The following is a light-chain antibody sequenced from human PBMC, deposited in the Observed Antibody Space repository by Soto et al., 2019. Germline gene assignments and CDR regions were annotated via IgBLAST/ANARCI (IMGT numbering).Light chain of an antibody. CDR3: QQYGSSGT. J-gene: IGKJ1*01. CDR1: QSVSNNY. CDR2: GAS. V-gene: IGKV3-20*01. Sequence: EIVLTQSPGTLSPSPGERATLSCRASQSVSNNYLAWYQQKPGQAHRLLIYGASTRDTGIPERFSGSGSGTDFTLTISSLEPEDFAVYYCQQYGSSGTFGQGTKVEIK.